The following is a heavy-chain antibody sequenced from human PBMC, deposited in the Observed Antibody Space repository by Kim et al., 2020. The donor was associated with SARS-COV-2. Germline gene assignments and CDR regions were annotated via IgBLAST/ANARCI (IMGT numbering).Heavy chain of an antibody. CDR3: ARRSAVAHFDY. CDR2: IISSRSYI. J-gene: IGHJ4*02. Sequence: GGSLRLSCAASGFTFSSYSMNWVRQAPGKGLEWVSSIISSRSYIYYADSVKGRFTISRDNAKNSLYLQMTSLRAEDTAVYYCARRSAVAHFDYWGQGTLVTVSS. V-gene: IGHV3-21*01. CDR1: GFTFSSYS. D-gene: IGHD2-15*01.